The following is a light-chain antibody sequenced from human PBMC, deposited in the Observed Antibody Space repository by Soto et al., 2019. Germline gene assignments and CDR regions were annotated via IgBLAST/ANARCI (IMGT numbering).Light chain of an antibody. Sequence: DIQMTQSPSSLSASVGDRVTITCRASQSISSYLNWYQQKPGKAPKLLIYAASSLQSGVPSRFSGSGSGTDLTLTISSRRPEDFATYYCQQSYSTHRALTFGGGTKVEIK. CDR3: QQSYSTHRALT. J-gene: IGKJ4*01. CDR1: QSISSY. V-gene: IGKV1-39*01. CDR2: AAS.